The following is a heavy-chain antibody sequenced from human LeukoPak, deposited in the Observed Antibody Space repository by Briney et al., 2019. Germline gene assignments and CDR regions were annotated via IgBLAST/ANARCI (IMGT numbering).Heavy chain of an antibody. CDR3: AREEGGFDP. J-gene: IGHJ5*02. CDR1: GYTFTSYG. Sequence: GASVKVSCKASGYTFTSYGISWVRQAPGQGLEWMGWISAYNGNTNYAQKFQGRVTITADESTSTAYMELSSLRSEDTAVYYCAREEGGFDPWGQGTLVTVSS. CDR2: ISAYNGNT. V-gene: IGHV1-18*01.